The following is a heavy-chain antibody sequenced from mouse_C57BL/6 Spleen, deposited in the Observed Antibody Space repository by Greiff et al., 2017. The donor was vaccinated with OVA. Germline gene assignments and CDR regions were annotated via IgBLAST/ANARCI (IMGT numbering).Heavy chain of an antibody. Sequence: QVQLKQPGAELVKPGASVKMSCKASGYTFTSYWITWVKQRPGQGLEWIGDIYPGSGSPNYNEKFKSKATLTVDTSSSTAYMQLSSLTSEDSAVYYCAREVYYDYDKAGFAYWGQGTLVTVSA. CDR3: AREVYYDYDKAGFAY. J-gene: IGHJ3*01. V-gene: IGHV1-55*01. CDR2: IYPGSGSP. D-gene: IGHD2-4*01. CDR1: GYTFTSYW.